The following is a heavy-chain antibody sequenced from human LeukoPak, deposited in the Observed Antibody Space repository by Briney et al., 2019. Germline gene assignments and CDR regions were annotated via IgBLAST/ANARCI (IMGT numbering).Heavy chain of an antibody. D-gene: IGHD2-8*02. Sequence: ASETLSLTCNVSGYSISSGYYWGWIRQSPGKGLEWIGTVYHTGTTYYSPSLKSRLAISLDTSTSRFSLKLTSVTATDTAVYYCASAHYEATGLGYYFKFWGQGTLVSVSS. CDR1: GYSISSGYY. CDR2: VYHTGTT. V-gene: IGHV4-38-2*02. CDR3: ASAHYEATGLGYYFKF. J-gene: IGHJ4*02.